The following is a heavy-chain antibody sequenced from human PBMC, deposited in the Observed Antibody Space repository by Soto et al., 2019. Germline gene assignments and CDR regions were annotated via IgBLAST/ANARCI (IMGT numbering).Heavy chain of an antibody. V-gene: IGHV1-69*01. Sequence: QMEQSGAEVRKPGSSVKVSCKPSGGSLTSYPMAWVRQAPGQGFEWMGGIIPIHGTTEYAQKFQRRVTITADESTNRATLELTGLTSEDTAVYYCARGWGLVSWGQGTLVTVSS. D-gene: IGHD3-16*01. CDR1: GGSLTSYP. CDR3: ARGWGLVS. J-gene: IGHJ4*02. CDR2: IIPIHGTT.